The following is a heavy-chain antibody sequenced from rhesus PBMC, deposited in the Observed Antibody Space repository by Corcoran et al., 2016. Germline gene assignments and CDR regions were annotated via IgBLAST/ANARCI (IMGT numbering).Heavy chain of an antibody. V-gene: IGHV3-100*02. J-gene: IGHJ6*01. Sequence: DVQLVESGGGLVKPGGSLRLSCVASGFTFSSYEMHWVRQAPGKGLEWVLVISESGDTIYYADSVKGRLTISRDNAKNSLFLQMNSLRAEDTAVYYCTRDLRIAAGLSGLDSWGQGVVVTVSS. D-gene: IGHD6-13*01. CDR2: ISESGDTI. CDR1: GFTFSSYE. CDR3: TRDLRIAAGLSGLDS.